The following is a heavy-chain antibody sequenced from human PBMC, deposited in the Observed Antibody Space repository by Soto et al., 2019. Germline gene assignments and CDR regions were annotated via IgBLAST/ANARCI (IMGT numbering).Heavy chain of an antibody. J-gene: IGHJ5*02. CDR3: AKAAAAVMNGDWFDP. Sequence: QVQLVQSGAEVQKAGSSVKVSCKASGGTFSTDTISWVRQAPGQGLEWMGRIIPLLGIADYAQKFQGRVTITADKSTNTGYMELSSLRSEDTAVYYCAKAAAAVMNGDWFDPWGQGTLVTVSS. CDR1: GGTFSTDT. V-gene: IGHV1-69*02. D-gene: IGHD6-13*01. CDR2: IIPLLGIA.